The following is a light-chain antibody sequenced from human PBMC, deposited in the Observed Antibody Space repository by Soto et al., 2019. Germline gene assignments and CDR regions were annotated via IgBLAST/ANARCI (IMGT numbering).Light chain of an antibody. CDR2: EVS. J-gene: IGLJ1*01. CDR1: TNDVGGYNY. CDR3: NSYTSSTSRPYV. Sequence: QSFLTQPASVSGSPGRSITISCTGTTNDVGGYNYVSWYQQHPGKAPKLLIFEVSSRPSGVSNRFSGSKSGNTASLTISALQAEDEADYFCNSYTSSTSRPYVFGTGTKVTVL. V-gene: IGLV2-14*01.